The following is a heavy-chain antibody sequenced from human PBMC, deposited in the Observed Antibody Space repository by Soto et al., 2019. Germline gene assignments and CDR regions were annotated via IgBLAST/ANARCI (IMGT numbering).Heavy chain of an antibody. Sequence: PGESLKISCMGSGYSFTTYWIAWVRQMPGKGLEWVGIIYPGDSDTRYSPSFEGHVTISVDKSISTAFLQWNSLKASDNAIYYCARHSTSAPKDYWGQGTLVTVSS. V-gene: IGHV5-51*01. D-gene: IGHD3-10*01. CDR3: ARHSTSAPKDY. CDR1: GYSFTTYW. J-gene: IGHJ4*01. CDR2: IYPGDSDT.